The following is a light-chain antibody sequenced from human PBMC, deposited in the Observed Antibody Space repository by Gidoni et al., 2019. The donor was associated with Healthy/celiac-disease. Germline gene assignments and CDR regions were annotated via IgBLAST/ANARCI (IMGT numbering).Light chain of an antibody. CDR1: SSDVGGYNY. CDR3: SSYTSSSTLV. V-gene: IGLV2-14*01. Sequence: QSALPQPPSVSGSPVQSITISFPGPSSDVGGYNYVTWYQQHPGKAPKLMIYEVSNRPSGVSNRVSGSKSGNTASLTISGLQAEDEADYYCSSYTSSSTLVFGGGTKLTVL. CDR2: EVS. J-gene: IGLJ2*01.